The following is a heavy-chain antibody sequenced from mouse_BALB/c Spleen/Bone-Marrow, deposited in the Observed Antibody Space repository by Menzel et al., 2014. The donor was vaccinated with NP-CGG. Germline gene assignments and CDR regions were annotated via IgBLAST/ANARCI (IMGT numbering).Heavy chain of an antibody. V-gene: IGHV5-9-1*01. Sequence: EVMLVESGGGLVEPGGSLKLSCAASGFTFSSYAMSWVRQTPEKRLEWVATISSGGSYTYYPDSVKGRFTISRDDAKNTLYLQMSSLRSEDTAMYYCARHDGYYAMDYWGQGTSVTVSS. D-gene: IGHD2-3*01. CDR1: GFTFSSYA. CDR2: ISSGGSYT. CDR3: ARHDGYYAMDY. J-gene: IGHJ4*01.